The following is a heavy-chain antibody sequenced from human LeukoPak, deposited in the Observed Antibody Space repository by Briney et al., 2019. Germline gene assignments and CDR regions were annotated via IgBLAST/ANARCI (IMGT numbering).Heavy chain of an antibody. CDR2: IYYSGST. CDR3: ASLVIADSGAFDI. Sequence: SETLSLTCTVSGGSISSYYWSWIRQPPGKGLEWIGYIYYSGSTNYNPSPKSRVTISVDTSKNQFSLKLSSVTAADTAVYYCASLVIADSGAFDIWGQGTMVTVSS. CDR1: GGSISSYY. J-gene: IGHJ3*02. V-gene: IGHV4-59*08. D-gene: IGHD2/OR15-2a*01.